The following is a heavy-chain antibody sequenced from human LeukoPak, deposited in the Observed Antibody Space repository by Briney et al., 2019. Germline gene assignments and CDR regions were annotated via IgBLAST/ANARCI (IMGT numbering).Heavy chain of an antibody. CDR2: ISSDASST. V-gene: IGHV3-74*01. Sequence: GGSLRLSCAASGFSFRSYWMHWVRQAPGKGLVWVSRISSDASSTNYADSVKGRFTISRDNAKNSLYLQMNSLRAEDTAVYYRARDVPSYYYDSSGYYDAFDIWGQGTMVTVSS. D-gene: IGHD3-22*01. CDR3: ARDVPSYYYDSSGYYDAFDI. CDR1: GFSFRSYW. J-gene: IGHJ3*02.